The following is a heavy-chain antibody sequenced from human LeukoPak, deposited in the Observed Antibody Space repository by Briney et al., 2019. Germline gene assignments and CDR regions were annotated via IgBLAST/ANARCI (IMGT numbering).Heavy chain of an antibody. D-gene: IGHD5-24*01. Sequence: HPGGSLRLSCAASGFTVNSNYMSWVRQAPGKGLEWVSIIYSGGNTYYADSVKGRFTISRDNSKNTLYLQMNSLRAEDTAVYYCARVPDGYNLGTYFDPWGQGTLVTVSS. CDR2: IYSGGNT. CDR1: GFTVNSNY. J-gene: IGHJ5*02. V-gene: IGHV3-53*01. CDR3: ARVPDGYNLGTYFDP.